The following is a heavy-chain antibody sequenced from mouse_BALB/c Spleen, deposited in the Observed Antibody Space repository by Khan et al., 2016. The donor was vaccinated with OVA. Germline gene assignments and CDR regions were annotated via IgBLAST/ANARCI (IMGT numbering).Heavy chain of an antibody. CDR3: ARTASIKY. J-gene: IGHJ2*01. CDR1: GYSITSGYG. CDR2: ISYSGRT. Sequence: VQLQESGPGLVKPSQSLSLTCTVTGYSITSGYGWNWIRQFPGNKLEWMGYISYSGRTNYNPSLKSRISITRDTSKNQFFLQLNSGTTEDTATYYCARTASIKYWGQGTTLTVSS. D-gene: IGHD1-2*01. V-gene: IGHV3-2*02.